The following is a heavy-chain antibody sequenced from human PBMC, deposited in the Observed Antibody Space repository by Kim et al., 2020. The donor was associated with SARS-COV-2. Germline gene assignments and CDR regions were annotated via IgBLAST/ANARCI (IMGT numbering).Heavy chain of an antibody. CDR3: ARESTRTESITSGVYWYFDL. J-gene: IGHJ2*01. D-gene: IGHD2-2*01. Sequence: ASVKVSCKASGYTFTGYYMHWVRQAPGQGLEWMGRINPNSGGTNYAQKFQGRVTMTRDTSISTAYMELSRLRSDDTAVYYCARESTRTESITSGVYWYFDLWGRGTLVTVSS. CDR2: INPNSGGT. CDR1: GYTFTGYY. V-gene: IGHV1-2*06.